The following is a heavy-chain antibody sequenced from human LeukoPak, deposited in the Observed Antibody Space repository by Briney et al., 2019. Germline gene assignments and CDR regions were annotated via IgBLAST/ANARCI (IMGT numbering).Heavy chain of an antibody. D-gene: IGHD3-16*01. Sequence: QPSETLSLTCTVSGGSISSGSYYWSWIRQPAGKGLEWIGRIYTSGSTNYNPSLKSRVTISVDTSKNQCSLKLSSVTAADTAVYYCARGGGSDWYFDLWGRGTLVTVSS. CDR2: IYTSGST. V-gene: IGHV4-61*02. J-gene: IGHJ2*01. CDR3: ARGGGSDWYFDL. CDR1: GGSISSGSYY.